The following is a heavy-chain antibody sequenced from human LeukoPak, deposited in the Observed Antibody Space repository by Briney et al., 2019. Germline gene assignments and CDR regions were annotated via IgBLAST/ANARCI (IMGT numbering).Heavy chain of an antibody. CDR1: GGSISSYY. Sequence: SETLSLTCTVSGGSISSYYWSWIRQPPGKGLEWIGYIYYSGSTNYNPSLKSRVTISVDTSKNQFSLKLSSVTAADTAVYYCAGYYCYGMDVWGQGTTVTVSS. CDR3: AGYYCYGMDV. CDR2: IYYSGST. V-gene: IGHV4-59*01. J-gene: IGHJ6*02.